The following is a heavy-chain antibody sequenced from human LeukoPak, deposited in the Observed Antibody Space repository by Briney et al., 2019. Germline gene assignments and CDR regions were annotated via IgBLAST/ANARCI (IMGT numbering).Heavy chain of an antibody. CDR1: GFTFGSYS. CDR3: ARDRGSTTMARGVNHY. V-gene: IGHV3-48*04. D-gene: IGHD3-10*01. CDR2: ISSGSSNI. J-gene: IGHJ4*02. Sequence: GGSLRLSSEASGFTFGSYSMNWVRQAPGKGLEWVSHISSGSSNIYYADSVKGRFTISRDNAKSSLYLQMNSLGAEDTAMYFCARDRGSTTMARGVNHYWGQGTLVTVSS.